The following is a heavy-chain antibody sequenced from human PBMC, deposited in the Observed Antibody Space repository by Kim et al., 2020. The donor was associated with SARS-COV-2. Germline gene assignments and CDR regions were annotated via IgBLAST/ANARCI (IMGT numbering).Heavy chain of an antibody. D-gene: IGHD6-19*01. V-gene: IGHV1-18*01. CDR1: GYTFTSYG. CDR3: ARDLKSFGIAVAGDFDY. J-gene: IGHJ4*02. CDR2: ISAYNGNT. Sequence: ASVKVSCKASGYTFTSYGISWVRQAPGQGLEWMGWISAYNGNTNYAQQLQGRVTMTTDTSTSTAYMELRSLRSDDTAVFYCARDLKSFGIAVAGDFDYWGQGTLVTVSS.